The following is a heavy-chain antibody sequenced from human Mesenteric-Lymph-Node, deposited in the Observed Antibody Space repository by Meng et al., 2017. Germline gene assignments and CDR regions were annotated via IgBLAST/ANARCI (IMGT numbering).Heavy chain of an antibody. J-gene: IGHJ5*02. CDR3: AKEIPEDDYGDYASTYNWFDP. CDR2: ISGSGGST. Sequence: GESLKISCAASGSTFSSYAMSWVRQAPGKGLEWVSAISGSGGSTYYADSVKGRFTISRDNSKNTLYLQMNSLRAEDTAVYYCAKEIPEDDYGDYASTYNWFDPWGQGTLVTVSS. V-gene: IGHV3-23*01. CDR1: GSTFSSYA. D-gene: IGHD4-17*01.